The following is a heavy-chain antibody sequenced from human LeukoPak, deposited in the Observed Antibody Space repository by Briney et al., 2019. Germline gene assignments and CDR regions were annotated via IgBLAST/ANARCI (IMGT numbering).Heavy chain of an antibody. CDR2: INTDGSTT. D-gene: IGHD1-26*01. J-gene: IGHJ4*02. V-gene: IGHV3-74*01. Sequence: GSLRLSCAASGFTFSSYAMHWVRQAPGKGLVWVSRINTDGSTTNYADSVEGRFTVSRDNAKNTLYLQMNSLRAEDTAVYYCATGRGTPLGFWGQGALVTVSS. CDR3: ATGRGTPLGF. CDR1: GFTFSSYA.